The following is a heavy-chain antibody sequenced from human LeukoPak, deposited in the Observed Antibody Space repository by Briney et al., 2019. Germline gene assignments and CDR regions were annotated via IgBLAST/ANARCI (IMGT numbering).Heavy chain of an antibody. CDR1: GGSISSGSYY. V-gene: IGHV4-61*02. J-gene: IGHJ4*02. D-gene: IGHD3-10*01. CDR2: IYTSGST. CDR3: ARTYYYGSGTFYKNYDFDY. Sequence: PSETLSLTCTVSGGSISSGSYYWSWIRQPVGKGLEWIGRIYTSGSTNYNPSLKSRVTISVDTSKNQFSLRLSSVTAADTAVYYCARTYYYGSGTFYKNYDFDYWGQGTLVTVSS.